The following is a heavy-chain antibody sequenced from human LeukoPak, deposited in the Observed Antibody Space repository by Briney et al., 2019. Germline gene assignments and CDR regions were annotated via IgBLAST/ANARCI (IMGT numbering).Heavy chain of an antibody. V-gene: IGHV4-39*07. J-gene: IGHJ4*02. Sequence: SETLSLTCTVSGGSISSSSYYWGWIRQPPGKGLEWIGSIYYSGSTYYNPSLKSRVTISVDTSKNQFSLKLSSVTAADTAVYYCARVREVQRKGAGIQTYYFDYWGQGTLVTVSS. CDR1: GGSISSSSYY. D-gene: IGHD3-10*01. CDR2: IYYSGST. CDR3: ARVREVQRKGAGIQTYYFDY.